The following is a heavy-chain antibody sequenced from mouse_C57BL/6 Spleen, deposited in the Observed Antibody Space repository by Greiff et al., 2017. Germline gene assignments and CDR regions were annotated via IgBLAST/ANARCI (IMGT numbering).Heavy chain of an antibody. V-gene: IGHV1-53*01. D-gene: IGHD1-2*01. Sequence: QVQLQQPGTELVKPGASVKLSCKASGYTFTSYWMHWVKQRPGQGLEWIGNINPSNGGTNYNEKFKSKATLTVDKSSSTAYMQLSSLASEDSAVXYCSGEGLLRPFFAYWGQGTLVTVSA. CDR1: GYTFTSYW. CDR2: INPSNGGT. CDR3: SGEGLLRPFFAY. J-gene: IGHJ3*01.